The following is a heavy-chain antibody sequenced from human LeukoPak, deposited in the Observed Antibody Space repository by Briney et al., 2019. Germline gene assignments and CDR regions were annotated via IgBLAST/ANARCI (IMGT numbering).Heavy chain of an antibody. Sequence: GGSLRLSCAASGFTFGSSAMSWVRQAPGKGPEWVSTFSRSGPDTYYADSVKGRFTIFRDNSKNTLYLQMNSLRAEDTAVYYCAKGDGDYVYYGMDVWGQGTTVTVSS. CDR3: AKGDGDYVYYGMDV. CDR1: GFTFGSSA. CDR2: FSRSGPDT. D-gene: IGHD4-17*01. V-gene: IGHV3-23*01. J-gene: IGHJ6*02.